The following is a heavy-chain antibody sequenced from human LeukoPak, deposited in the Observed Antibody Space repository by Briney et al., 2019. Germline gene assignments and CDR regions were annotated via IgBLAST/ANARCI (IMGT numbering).Heavy chain of an antibody. J-gene: IGHJ5*02. D-gene: IGHD6-19*01. V-gene: IGHV1-2*02. Sequence: GSSVKVSCKASGGTFSSYAISWVRQAPGQGLEWMGWINPNSGGTNYAQKFQGRVTMTRDTSISTAYMELSRLRSDDTAVYYCARDQAEVGESVAGGNWFDPWGQGTLVTVSS. CDR1: GGTFSSYA. CDR3: ARDQAEVGESVAGGNWFDP. CDR2: INPNSGGT.